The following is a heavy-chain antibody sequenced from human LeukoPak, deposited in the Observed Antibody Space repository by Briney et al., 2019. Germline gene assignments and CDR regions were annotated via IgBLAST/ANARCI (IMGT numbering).Heavy chain of an antibody. D-gene: IGHD6-13*01. CDR3: ARGRTGSSSKNYYYYMDV. V-gene: IGHV1-8*01. Sequence: ASVKVSCKASGYTFTSYDINWVRQATGQGLEWMGWMNPNSGNTGYAQKFQGRVTMTRNTSISTAYMELSSLRSEDTAVYYCARGRTGSSSKNYYYYMDVWGKGTTVTVS. CDR1: GYTFTSYD. CDR2: MNPNSGNT. J-gene: IGHJ6*03.